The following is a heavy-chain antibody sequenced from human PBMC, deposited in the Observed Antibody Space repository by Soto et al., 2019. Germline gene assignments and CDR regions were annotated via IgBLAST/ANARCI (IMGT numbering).Heavy chain of an antibody. CDR2: IVVGSGNT. CDR1: GFTFTSSA. Sequence: SVKVSCKASGFTFTSSAVQWVRQARGQRLERIGWIVVGSGNTSYAQKFQERVTITRDMSTSTAYMELSSLRSEDTAVYYCAAQPYYYDSSSLVDYWGQGTLVTVSS. J-gene: IGHJ4*02. D-gene: IGHD3-22*01. CDR3: AAQPYYYDSSSLVDY. V-gene: IGHV1-58*01.